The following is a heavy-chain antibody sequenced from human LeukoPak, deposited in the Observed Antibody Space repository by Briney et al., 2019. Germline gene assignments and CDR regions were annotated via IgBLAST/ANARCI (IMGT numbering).Heavy chain of an antibody. D-gene: IGHD4-17*01. CDR3: AKRPSDYGDYVSYFDY. CDR1: GFSFISYG. J-gene: IGHJ4*02. CDR2: ISDDGRRK. Sequence: GGSLRLSCAASGFSFISYGMHWVRQAPGKGLEWVGVISDDGRRKDYADSVKGRFTISRDNSKDTLYLQMNSLRAEGTAVYYCAKRPSDYGDYVSYFDYWGQGTLVTVFS. V-gene: IGHV3-30*18.